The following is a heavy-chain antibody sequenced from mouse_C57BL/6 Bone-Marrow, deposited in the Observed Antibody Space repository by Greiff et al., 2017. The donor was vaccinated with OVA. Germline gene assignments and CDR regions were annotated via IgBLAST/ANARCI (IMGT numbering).Heavy chain of an antibody. Sequence: VQLKESGPELVKPGASVKMSCKASGYTFTDYNMHWVKQSHGKSLEWIGYINPNNGGTSYNQKFKGKATLTVNKSSSTAYMELRSLTSEDSAVYYCARRGLRRAWFAYWGQGTLVTVSA. D-gene: IGHD2-4*01. CDR1: GYTFTDYN. V-gene: IGHV1-22*01. CDR2: INPNNGGT. CDR3: ARRGLRRAWFAY. J-gene: IGHJ3*01.